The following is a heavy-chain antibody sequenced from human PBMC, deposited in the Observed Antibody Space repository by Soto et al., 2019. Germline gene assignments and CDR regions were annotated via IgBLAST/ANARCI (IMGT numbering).Heavy chain of an antibody. CDR2: IYYSGST. D-gene: IGHD2-2*01. J-gene: IGHJ4*02. CDR3: ARHPNYCSSTSCYGVDY. V-gene: IGHV4-39*01. Sequence: QLQLQESGPGLVKPSETLSLTCTVSGGSISSSSYYWGWIRQPPGKGLEWIGSIYYSGSTYYNPSLKSRVTLSVDTSKNQFSLKLSSVTAADTAVYYCARHPNYCSSTSCYGVDYWGQGTLVTVSS. CDR1: GGSISSSSYY.